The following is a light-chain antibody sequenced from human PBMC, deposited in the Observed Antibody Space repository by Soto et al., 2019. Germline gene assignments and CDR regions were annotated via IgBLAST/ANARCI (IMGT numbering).Light chain of an antibody. J-gene: IGKJ4*01. CDR1: QDIKNY. Sequence: DIQMTQSPSSLSASVGDRVTITCQASQDIKNYLNWYQQKSGKAPKLVIYDASDLETGVPSRFSGSGSGTDFTFTINSLQPDDMATYYCQQYDNLPLTFGGGTKVEIK. V-gene: IGKV1-33*01. CDR2: DAS. CDR3: QQYDNLPLT.